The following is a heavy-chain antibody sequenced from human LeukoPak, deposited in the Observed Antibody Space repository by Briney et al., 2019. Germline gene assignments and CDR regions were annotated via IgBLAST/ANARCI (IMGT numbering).Heavy chain of an antibody. CDR1: GFTFSSYA. Sequence: GGSLRLSCAASGFTFSSYAIHWVRQAPGKGLEYVSAISSNGGSTYYANSVKRRFTISRDNSKNTLYLQMGSLRAEDMAVYYCARDPYSSTSCVGCMDVWGQGTTVTVSS. D-gene: IGHD2-2*01. CDR3: ARDPYSSTSCVGCMDV. V-gene: IGHV3-64*01. J-gene: IGHJ6*02. CDR2: ISSNGGST.